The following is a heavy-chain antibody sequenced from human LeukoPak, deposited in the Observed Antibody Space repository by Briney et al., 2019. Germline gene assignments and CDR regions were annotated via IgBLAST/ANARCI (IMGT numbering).Heavy chain of an antibody. J-gene: IGHJ4*02. V-gene: IGHV3-53*01. Sequence: PGGSLRLSCAASGFTVSSIHMVWVRQAPGKGLEWVSVTYTGGNSYYADSVKGRFTISRDNSKNTLYLQMNSLRAEDTAVYYCANIWFGELPIDYWGQGTLVTVSS. D-gene: IGHD3-10*01. CDR2: TYTGGNS. CDR1: GFTVSSIH. CDR3: ANIWFGELPIDY.